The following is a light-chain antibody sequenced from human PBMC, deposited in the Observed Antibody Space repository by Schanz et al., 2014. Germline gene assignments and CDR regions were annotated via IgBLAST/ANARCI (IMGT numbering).Light chain of an antibody. CDR2: EVT. CDR3: SSYAGNNNLRVL. CDR1: SSDVASYKL. V-gene: IGLV2-23*02. Sequence: QSALIQPASVSGSPGQSITISCTGTSSDVASYKLVSWYQQHPGKAPKLMIYEVTKRPSGVSNRFSGSKSGNTASLTISGLQAEDEADYHCSSYAGNNNLRVLFGGGTKLTVL. J-gene: IGLJ2*01.